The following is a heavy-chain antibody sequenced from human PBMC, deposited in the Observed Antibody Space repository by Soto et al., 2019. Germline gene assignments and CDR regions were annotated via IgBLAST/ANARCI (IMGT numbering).Heavy chain of an antibody. Sequence: PGGSLRLSCAASGFTFSSYWMSWVRQAPGKGLEWVANIKQDGSEKYYVDSVKGRFTISRDNAKNSLYLQMNSLRAEDTSVYYCARVQYYDFWSGTRETPYYFDYWGQGTLVTVSS. CDR3: ARVQYYDFWSGTRETPYYFDY. V-gene: IGHV3-7*04. J-gene: IGHJ4*02. CDR2: IKQDGSEK. D-gene: IGHD3-3*01. CDR1: GFTFSSYW.